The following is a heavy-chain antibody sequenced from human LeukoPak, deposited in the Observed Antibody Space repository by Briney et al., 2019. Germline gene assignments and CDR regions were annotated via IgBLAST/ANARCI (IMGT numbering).Heavy chain of an antibody. CDR2: IKHDGSEV. Sequence: PGRTLRLSCAASGVSFSRYYMSWVRHASGKGLEWVASIKHDGSEVYFVGSVRGRFTISRDNARNSLYLQLNSVRGEDTAVYYCARDYSSGWDDGLDIWGQGTTVTVSS. D-gene: IGHD6-19*01. V-gene: IGHV3-7*01. J-gene: IGHJ3*02. CDR1: GVSFSRYY. CDR3: ARDYSSGWDDGLDI.